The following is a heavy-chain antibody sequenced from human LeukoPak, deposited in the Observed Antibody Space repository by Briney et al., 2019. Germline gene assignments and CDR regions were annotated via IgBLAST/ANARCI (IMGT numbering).Heavy chain of an antibody. J-gene: IGHJ6*02. CDR1: GFTFSSYA. Sequence: GGSLRLSCAASGFTFSSYAMSWVRQAPGKGLEWVPAISGSGGSTYYADSVKGRFTISRDNSKNTLYLQMNSLRAEDTAVYYCVNAAYSSGWYSARNYYGMDVWGPGTTVTVSS. CDR3: VNAAYSSGWYSARNYYGMDV. V-gene: IGHV3-23*01. CDR2: ISGSGGST. D-gene: IGHD6-19*01.